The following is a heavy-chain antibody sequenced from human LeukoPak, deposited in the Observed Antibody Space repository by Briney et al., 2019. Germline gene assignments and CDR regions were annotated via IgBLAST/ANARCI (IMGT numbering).Heavy chain of an antibody. CDR2: IIPIFGTA. CDR3: ARGTYYYDSSGYYYGYYYYGMDV. V-gene: IGHV1-69*13. D-gene: IGHD3-22*01. Sequence: SVKVSCKASGGTFSSYAISWVRQAPGQGLEWMGGIIPIFGTANYAQKFQGRVTITADESTSTAYKELSSLRSEDTAVYYCARGTYYYDSSGYYYGYYYYGMDVWGQGTTVTVSS. CDR1: GGTFSSYA. J-gene: IGHJ6*02.